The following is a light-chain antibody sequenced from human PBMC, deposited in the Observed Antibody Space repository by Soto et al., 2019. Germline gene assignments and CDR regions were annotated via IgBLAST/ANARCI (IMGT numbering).Light chain of an antibody. V-gene: IGKV3-15*01. CDR2: GAS. CDR1: QSVSSD. J-gene: IGKJ2*02. CDR3: HQYNDWFRCT. Sequence: EIVMTQSPATLSVSPGERATLSCRASQSVSSDLAWYQQKPGQAPRLLIYGASTRATGIPARFSGSGSGTEFTLTISSLQSEDFAVYYCHQYNDWFRCTFGQGTKLEIK.